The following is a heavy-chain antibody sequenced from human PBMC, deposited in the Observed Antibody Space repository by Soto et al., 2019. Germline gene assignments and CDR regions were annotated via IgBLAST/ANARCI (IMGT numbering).Heavy chain of an antibody. V-gene: IGHV3-33*01. Sequence: QVQLVESGGGVVQPGRSLRLSCAASGFTFSSYGMHWVRQAPGKGLEWVAVIWYDGSNKYYADSVKGRFTISRDNSKNTLYLQMNSLRAEATAVYYCARDDPYDILTGHNGFDHWGQGTLVTVSS. CDR3: ARDDPYDILTGHNGFDH. CDR2: IWYDGSNK. J-gene: IGHJ5*02. D-gene: IGHD3-9*01. CDR1: GFTFSSYG.